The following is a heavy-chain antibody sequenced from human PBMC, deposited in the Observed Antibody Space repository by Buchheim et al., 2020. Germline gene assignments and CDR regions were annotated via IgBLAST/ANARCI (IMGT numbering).Heavy chain of an antibody. CDR3: ARYPLWFGELLKTYGMDV. D-gene: IGHD3-10*01. CDR2: INPSGGST. Sequence: QVQLVQSGAEVKKPGASVKVSCKASGYTFTSYYMHWVRQAPGQGLEWMGIINPSGGSTSYAQKFQGRVTMTRDTSTSTVYMELSSLGSEETAVYYCARYPLWFGELLKTYGMDVWGQGTT. CDR1: GYTFTSYY. J-gene: IGHJ6*02. V-gene: IGHV1-46*01.